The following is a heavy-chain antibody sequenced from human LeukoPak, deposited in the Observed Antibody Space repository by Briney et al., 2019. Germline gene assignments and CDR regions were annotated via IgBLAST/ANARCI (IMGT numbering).Heavy chain of an antibody. CDR2: IYLGDSDT. V-gene: IGHV5-51*01. D-gene: IGHD3-22*01. J-gene: IGHJ3*02. CDR1: YNFTSYW. Sequence: GESLKISCKGYNFTSYWIGWVRQMPGKGLEWMGIIYLGDSDTRYSPSFQGQVTISADKSISTAYLQWSSLKASDTAMYFCARHEFHYYDSSGPGDAFDIWGQGTMVTVSS. CDR3: ARHEFHYYDSSGPGDAFDI.